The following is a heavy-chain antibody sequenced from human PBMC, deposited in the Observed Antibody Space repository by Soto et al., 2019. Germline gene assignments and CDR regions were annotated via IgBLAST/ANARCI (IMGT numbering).Heavy chain of an antibody. CDR3: AGGQYYFDY. V-gene: IGHV3-30*03. Sequence: QVQLVESGGGVVQPGRSLRLSCAASGFPFTSYGMHLVRQAPGKGLDWVALISYDGSNKYYADSVKGRFTISRDNSKHTLYLQMSSLRVEDTAVYYCAGGQYYFDYCGQETLVSVSS. D-gene: IGHD2-15*01. CDR1: GFPFTSYG. CDR2: ISYDGSNK. J-gene: IGHJ4*02.